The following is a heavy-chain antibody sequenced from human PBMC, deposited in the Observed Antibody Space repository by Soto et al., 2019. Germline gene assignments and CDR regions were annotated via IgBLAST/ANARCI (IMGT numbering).Heavy chain of an antibody. CDR2: IFNSGTI. V-gene: IGHV4-59*02. CDR3: GRDLLATASARWYFYYGLDV. Sequence: KSSETLSLTCSVFGASVNSYYWSWIRQSPGRGLEWMGHIFNSGTIHYNPSLKSRVTMSVDSSKNQVSLKMNSVTAADTAIYYCGRDLLATASARWYFYYGLDVWGQGTAVTVSS. CDR1: GASVNSYY. J-gene: IGHJ6*02. D-gene: IGHD3-3*02.